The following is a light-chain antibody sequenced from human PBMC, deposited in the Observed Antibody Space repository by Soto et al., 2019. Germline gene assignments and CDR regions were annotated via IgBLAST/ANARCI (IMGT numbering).Light chain of an antibody. Sequence: DIQMTQSPSTLSGSVGDRVTITCRASQTISSWLAWYQQKPGKAPKLLIYDASNLETGVPSRFSGSGSGTDFTFTISSLQPEDIATYYCQQYDNLPLTFGGGTRLEIK. CDR1: QTISSW. CDR2: DAS. V-gene: IGKV1-33*01. CDR3: QQYDNLPLT. J-gene: IGKJ5*01.